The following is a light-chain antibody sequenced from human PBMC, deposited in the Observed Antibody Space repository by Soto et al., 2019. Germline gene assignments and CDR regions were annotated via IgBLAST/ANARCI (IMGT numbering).Light chain of an antibody. V-gene: IGKV1-33*01. Sequence: DIQMTQSPSSLSASVGDRVTITCQASQNINNYLNWYQQKLGRAPKLLIYDASNLEAGVPSRFRGSGSGTDLTFTISRLQPEDIATYYCQQYENLPTFGQGTRLEIK. CDR3: QQYENLPT. J-gene: IGKJ5*01. CDR2: DAS. CDR1: QNINNY.